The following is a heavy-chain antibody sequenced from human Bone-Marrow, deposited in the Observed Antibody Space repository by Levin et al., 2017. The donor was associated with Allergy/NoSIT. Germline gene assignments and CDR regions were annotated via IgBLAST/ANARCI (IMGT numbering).Heavy chain of an antibody. CDR1: GFTFSDYG. Sequence: PGGSLRLSCASSGFTFSDYGMHWVRQAPGKGLEWVAVISYDGSNKYFADSVKGRFSISRDKSKNILYLQMSNLRAEDTAIYYCEKGGLDLRWPISSTIFVYFDSWGQGTLVTVSS. D-gene: IGHD3-3*01. CDR3: EKGGLDLRWPISSTIFVYFDS. CDR2: ISYDGSNK. J-gene: IGHJ4*02. V-gene: IGHV3-30*18.